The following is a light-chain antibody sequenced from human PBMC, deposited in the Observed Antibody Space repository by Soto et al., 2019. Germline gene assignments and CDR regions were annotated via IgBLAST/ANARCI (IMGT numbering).Light chain of an antibody. V-gene: IGKV3-15*01. CDR3: QQYNNWPLT. CDR2: GAS. CDR1: QSVSSN. J-gene: IGKJ4*01. Sequence: DIGMTQSPATLSVSPGERATLSCMASQSVSSNLAWYQQKPGQAPRLLIYGASTRATGIPARFSGSGSGTEFTLTISSLQSEDFAVYYCQQYNNWPLTFGGGTKVGIK.